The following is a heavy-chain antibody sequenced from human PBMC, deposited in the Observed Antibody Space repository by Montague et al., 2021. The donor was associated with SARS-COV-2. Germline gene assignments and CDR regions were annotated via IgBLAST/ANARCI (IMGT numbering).Heavy chain of an antibody. CDR1: GPSITSYY. J-gene: IGHJ6*02. CDR3: ARGCLSYFGAGSHCYGMDV. V-gene: IGHV4-59*01. D-gene: IGHD3-10*01. Sequence: SETLSPTCSVSGPSITSYYWDWIRQPPGKGLEWIGYIPYSGSTNYSPSLKSRVTISVDTSKNQMSLKLTSVTAADTAVYYCARGCLSYFGAGSHCYGMDVWGRGTMVTVSS. CDR2: IPYSGST.